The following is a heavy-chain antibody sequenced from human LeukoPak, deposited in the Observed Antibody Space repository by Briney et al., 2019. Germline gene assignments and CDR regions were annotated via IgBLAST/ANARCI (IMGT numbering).Heavy chain of an antibody. CDR2: ISGNGDIT. Sequence: GGSLRLSCAAPGFTFSNYAMSWVRQAPGKGLEWVSAISGNGDITYYTDSAKGRFTISRDNSKNTLYLQMNSLRAEDTAIYYCAKVTGGDMITYGGLDYWGQGTLVTVSS. J-gene: IGHJ4*02. V-gene: IGHV3-23*01. CDR3: AKVTGGDMITYGGLDY. CDR1: GFTFSNYA. D-gene: IGHD3-16*01.